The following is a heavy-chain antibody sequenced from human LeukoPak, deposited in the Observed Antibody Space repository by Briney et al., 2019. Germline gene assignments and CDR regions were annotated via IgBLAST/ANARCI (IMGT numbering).Heavy chain of an antibody. CDR3: ARDQYISHRYCSGGSCVKSAFDI. CDR2: IYYSGST. D-gene: IGHD2-15*01. CDR1: GGSISSSGYY. Sequence: PSETLSLTCTVSGGSISSSGYYWGWIRQPPGKGLEWIGSIYYSGSTYYNPSLKSRVTISVDTSKNQFSLKLSSVTAADTAVYYCARDQYISHRYCSGGSCVKSAFDIWGQGTMVTVSS. V-gene: IGHV4-39*07. J-gene: IGHJ3*02.